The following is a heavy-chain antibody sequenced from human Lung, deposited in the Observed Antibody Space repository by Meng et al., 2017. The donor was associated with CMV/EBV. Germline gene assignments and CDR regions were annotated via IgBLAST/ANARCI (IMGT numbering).Heavy chain of an antibody. J-gene: IGHJ6*02. D-gene: IGHD3-22*01. CDR2: IKQDGSEK. CDR1: GFTFSSYW. CDR3: TRWRSGYYHYYYGMDV. Sequence: GESLKISCAASGFTFSSYWMSWVRQAPGKGLEWVANIKQDGSEKYYMDSVKGRFTISRDNAKNSLYLQMNSLRAEDTAVYYCTRWRSGYYHYYYGMDVWGQGTTVTVSS. V-gene: IGHV3-7*01.